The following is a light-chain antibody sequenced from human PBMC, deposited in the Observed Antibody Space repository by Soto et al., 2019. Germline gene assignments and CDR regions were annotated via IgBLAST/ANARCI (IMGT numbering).Light chain of an antibody. CDR2: DVS. J-gene: IGLJ1*01. CDR1: SNERCGYNY. V-gene: IGLV2-14*01. Sequence: QPSPLSWGPGQSITHSFPRNSNERCGYNYVSWYQQHPGKAPKFMIYDVSNRPSGVSNRFSGSKSGNTASLTISGLQAEDEADYYCSSYTTSNTRQIVFGTGTKVTVL. CDR3: SSYTTSNTRQIV.